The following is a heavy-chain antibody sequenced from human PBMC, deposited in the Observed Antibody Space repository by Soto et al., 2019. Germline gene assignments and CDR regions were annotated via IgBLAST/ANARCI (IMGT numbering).Heavy chain of an antibody. J-gene: IGHJ4*02. CDR1: GDTFTNYY. CDR3: ARGGHVVVVTAAFDY. Sequence: QVQLMQSGAEVKKPGASVKVSCKASGDTFTNYYIHWVRQAPGQGLAWMGTVNPSGGHTTYSQNCLGRVTMTRDTSTSTLYMELTSLTSDDTAVYYCARGGHVVVVTAAFDYWGQGTLVTVSS. D-gene: IGHD2-21*02. CDR2: VNPSGGHT. V-gene: IGHV1-46*01.